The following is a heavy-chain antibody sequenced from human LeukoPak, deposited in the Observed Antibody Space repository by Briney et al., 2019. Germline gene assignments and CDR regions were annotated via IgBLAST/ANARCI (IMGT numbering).Heavy chain of an antibody. V-gene: IGHV4-61*02. CDR1: GGSISSGSYY. J-gene: IGHJ4*02. Sequence: SETLSLTCTVSGGSISSGSYYRSWIRQPAGKGLEWIGRIYTSGSTNYNPSLKSRVTISVDTSKNQFSLKLSSVTAADTAVYYCARRRDLYSGSYYPFDYWGQGTLVTVSS. CDR3: ARRRDLYSGSYYPFDY. D-gene: IGHD1-26*01. CDR2: IYTSGST.